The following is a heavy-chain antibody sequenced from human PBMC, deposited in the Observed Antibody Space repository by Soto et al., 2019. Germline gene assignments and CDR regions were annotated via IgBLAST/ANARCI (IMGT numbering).Heavy chain of an antibody. CDR3: ARDRVGYCSGGSCYYYYGMDV. CDR1: GFTFSNYA. Sequence: GGSLRLSCAASGFTFSNYAMDWVRQAPGKVLEYVSGISSSSSYTNYADSVKGRFTISRDNAKNSLYLQMNSLRAEDTAVYYCARDRVGYCSGGSCYYYYGMDVWGQGTTVTVSS. CDR2: ISSSSSYT. D-gene: IGHD2-15*01. J-gene: IGHJ6*02. V-gene: IGHV3-21*05.